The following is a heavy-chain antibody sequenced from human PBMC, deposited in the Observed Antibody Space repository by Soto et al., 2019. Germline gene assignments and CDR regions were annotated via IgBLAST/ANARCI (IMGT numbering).Heavy chain of an antibody. V-gene: IGHV3-23*01. CDR1: GFTFSSYA. CDR3: AKAGEGYYYDSSGYYLLYYYGMDV. D-gene: IGHD3-22*01. CDR2: ISGSGGST. J-gene: IGHJ6*02. Sequence: GGSLRLSCAASGFTFSSYAMSWVRQAPGKGLEWVSAISGSGGSTYYADSVKGRFTISRDNSKNTLYLQMNSLRAEDTAVYYCAKAGEGYYYDSSGYYLLYYYGMDVWGQGTTVTVSS.